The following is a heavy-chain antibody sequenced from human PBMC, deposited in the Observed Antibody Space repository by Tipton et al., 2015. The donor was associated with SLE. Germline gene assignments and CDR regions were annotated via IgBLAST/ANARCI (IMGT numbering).Heavy chain of an antibody. D-gene: IGHD6-13*01. Sequence: TLSLTCTVSGGSISSGSYYWSWIRQPAGKGLEWIGHIYTSGSTNYNPSLKSRVTISVDTSKNQFSLKLSSVTAADTAVYYCGGIAAADTFDYWGQGMLVTVSS. CDR2: IYTSGST. CDR1: GGSISSGSYY. V-gene: IGHV4-61*09. J-gene: IGHJ4*02. CDR3: GGIAAADTFDY.